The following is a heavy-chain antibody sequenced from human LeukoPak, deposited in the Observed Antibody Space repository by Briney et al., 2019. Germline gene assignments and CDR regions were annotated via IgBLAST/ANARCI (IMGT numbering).Heavy chain of an antibody. Sequence: GGSLRLSCAASGFTFRTYAMNWVRQAPGKGLEWLSGISGSGNGTYYADSVKGRFIISRDNSKNMVYLQMNSLTVEDTATYYCAKRTMSAFDSWGQGTLLIVSS. CDR3: AKRTMSAFDS. V-gene: IGHV3-23*01. CDR2: ISGSGNGT. CDR1: GFTFRTYA. J-gene: IGHJ4*02. D-gene: IGHD5-24*01.